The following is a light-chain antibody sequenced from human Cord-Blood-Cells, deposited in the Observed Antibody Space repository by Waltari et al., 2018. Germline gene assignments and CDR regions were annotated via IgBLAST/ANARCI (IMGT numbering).Light chain of an antibody. V-gene: IGLV2-23*01. Sequence: QSALTQPASVSGSPGQSITISCPGTSSDVGSYNLVSWYHKHPGKAPKTLFYEGSKRPSGVSNRFSGSKSGNTASLTISGLQAEDEADYYCCSYAGSSTVVFGGGTKLTVL. CDR1: SSDVGSYNL. J-gene: IGLJ2*01. CDR2: EGS. CDR3: CSYAGSSTVV.